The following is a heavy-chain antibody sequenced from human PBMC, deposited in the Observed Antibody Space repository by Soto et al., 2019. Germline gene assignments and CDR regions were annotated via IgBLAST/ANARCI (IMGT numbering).Heavy chain of an antibody. V-gene: IGHV4-31*03. CDR3: ARDKVAGIDY. J-gene: IGHJ4*02. CDR1: GGSVISGGYY. CDR2: IYYSGST. D-gene: IGHD6-19*01. Sequence: PSGSLPNSFTFCGGSVISGGYYWKWIRQHPGKGLEWIGYIYYSGSTYYNPSLKSRVTISVDTSKNQFSLKLSSVTAADTSVYYCARDKVAGIDYWGLRTLVTVSS.